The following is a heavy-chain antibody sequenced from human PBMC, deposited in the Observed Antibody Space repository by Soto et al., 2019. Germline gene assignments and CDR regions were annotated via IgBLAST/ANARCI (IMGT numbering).Heavy chain of an antibody. CDR1: GFTFSSYA. Sequence: EVQLLESGGGLVQPGGSLRLSCAASGFTFSSYAMSWVRQAPGKGLEWVSAISGSGGSTYYADSVKGRFTISRDNSTNTLYLQRSSRRAEDTAVDYCAKDLRYSYGYDACDIWGQGTMVTVSS. J-gene: IGHJ3*02. V-gene: IGHV3-23*01. CDR3: AKDLRYSYGYDACDI. CDR2: ISGSGGST. D-gene: IGHD5-18*01.